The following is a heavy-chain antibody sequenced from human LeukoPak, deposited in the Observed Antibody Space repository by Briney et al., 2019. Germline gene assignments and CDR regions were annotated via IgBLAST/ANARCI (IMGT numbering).Heavy chain of an antibody. CDR1: GLTFSSYT. J-gene: IGHJ4*02. D-gene: IGHD6-13*01. V-gene: IGHV3-23*01. CDR2: IIGSGSST. CDR3: SNERAQQLVLDF. Sequence: GGSLRLSCAASGLTFSSYTMSWVRQAPGKGLECVSAIIGSGSSTYYADSVKGRFTISRDNSKNTLFLQMNSLRAEDTAVYYCSNERAQQLVLDFWGQGTLVTVSS.